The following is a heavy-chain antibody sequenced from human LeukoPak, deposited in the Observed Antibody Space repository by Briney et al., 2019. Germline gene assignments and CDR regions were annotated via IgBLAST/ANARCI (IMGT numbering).Heavy chain of an antibody. Sequence: GGSLRLSCAASGFTFSSYSMNWVRQAPGKGLEWVSYISSASGSIYYADSVKGRFTISRDNAKNSLFLQMSSLRAEDTAVYYCVGRRTSAAGNFWGQGTLVTVSS. CDR2: ISSASGSI. J-gene: IGHJ4*02. CDR3: VGRRTSAAGNF. CDR1: GFTFSSYS. D-gene: IGHD6-13*01. V-gene: IGHV3-48*04.